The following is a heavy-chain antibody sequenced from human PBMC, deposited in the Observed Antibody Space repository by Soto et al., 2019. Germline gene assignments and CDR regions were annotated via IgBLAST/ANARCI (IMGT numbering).Heavy chain of an antibody. V-gene: IGHV3-30-3*01. Sequence: QVQLLESGGGVVQPGRSLRLSCAASGFTFSTYAMHWVRQAPGKGLEWVAVIVYDGSNKYYADSVKGRFTISRDNSKNPLYLQMNSLGAEDTAVFYCARDRARGAGPVDYWGQGTLVTVSS. CDR1: GFTFSTYA. CDR2: IVYDGSNK. D-gene: IGHD6-13*01. J-gene: IGHJ4*02. CDR3: ARDRARGAGPVDY.